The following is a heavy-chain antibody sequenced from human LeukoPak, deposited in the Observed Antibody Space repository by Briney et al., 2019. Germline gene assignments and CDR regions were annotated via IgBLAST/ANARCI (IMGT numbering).Heavy chain of an antibody. CDR3: ARESYYRNWNYLSYFDY. Sequence: PSETLSLTCSVSGGSISLSYYYWGWIRQPPWKALEWIGSVYYSGTTSYNPSLKSRVTISVDMSKNHFSLRLSSVTAADTAMYYCARESYYRNWNYLSYFDYWGQGTLVTVSS. CDR1: GGSISLSYYY. J-gene: IGHJ4*02. CDR2: VYYSGTT. D-gene: IGHD1-7*01. V-gene: IGHV4-39*07.